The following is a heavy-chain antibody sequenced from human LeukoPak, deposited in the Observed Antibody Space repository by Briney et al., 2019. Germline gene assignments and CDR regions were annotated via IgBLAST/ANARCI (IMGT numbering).Heavy chain of an antibody. CDR3: AKDSDTAMVTGALDY. Sequence: PGGSLRLPCAASGFTFSNYAMSWVRQAPGKGLEWVSVISGSGVSTNYADSVKGRFTISRDNSKNTLYLQMNSLRAEDTAVYYCAKDSDTAMVTGALDYWGQGTLVTVSS. CDR2: ISGSGVST. V-gene: IGHV3-23*01. CDR1: GFTFSNYA. D-gene: IGHD5-18*01. J-gene: IGHJ4*02.